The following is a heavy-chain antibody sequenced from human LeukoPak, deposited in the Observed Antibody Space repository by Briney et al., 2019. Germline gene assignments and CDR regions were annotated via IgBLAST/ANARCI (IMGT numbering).Heavy chain of an antibody. CDR1: GGSFSSSNW. Sequence: SETLSLTCAVSGGSFSSSNWWSWVRQPPGKGLEWIGEIYHSGSTNYNPSLKSRVTISVDKSKNQFSLKLSSVTAADTAVYYCARAPIVVELNAFDIWGQGTMVTVS. CDR3: ARAPIVVELNAFDI. J-gene: IGHJ3*02. CDR2: IYHSGST. V-gene: IGHV4-4*02. D-gene: IGHD2-21*01.